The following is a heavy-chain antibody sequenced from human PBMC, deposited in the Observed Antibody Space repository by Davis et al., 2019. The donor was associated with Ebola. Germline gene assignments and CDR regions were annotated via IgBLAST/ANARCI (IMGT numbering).Heavy chain of an antibody. D-gene: IGHD4-17*01. Sequence: GESLKISCVASGFSFGNYPMSWVRQNPGKGLEWVSTLSGSGGSTYYVDSVKGRFTISRDNSKNTLYLQMNSLRAEDTAVYYCAKNSVTTFFGVYWGQGTLVTVSS. CDR2: LSGSGGST. CDR1: GFSFGNYP. CDR3: AKNSVTTFFGVY. J-gene: IGHJ4*02. V-gene: IGHV3-23*01.